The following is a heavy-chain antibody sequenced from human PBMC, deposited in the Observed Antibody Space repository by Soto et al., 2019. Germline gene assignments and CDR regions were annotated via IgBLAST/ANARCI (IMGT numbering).Heavy chain of an antibody. CDR1: GFTFSSYG. Sequence: PGGSLRLSCAASGFTFSSYGMHWVRQAPGKGLEWVAVIWYDGSNKYYADSVKGRFTISRDNSKNTLYLQMNSLRAEDTAVYYCARDPHTAMVHFDYWGQGTLVTVSS. CDR3: ARDPHTAMVHFDY. J-gene: IGHJ4*02. D-gene: IGHD5-18*01. CDR2: IWYDGSNK. V-gene: IGHV3-33*01.